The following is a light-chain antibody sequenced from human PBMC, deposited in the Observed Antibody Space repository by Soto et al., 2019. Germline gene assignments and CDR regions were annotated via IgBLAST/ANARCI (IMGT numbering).Light chain of an antibody. V-gene: IGLV6-57*03. CDR1: SGSIANNY. Sequence: NFMLTQPHSVSESPGETVTISCTRSSGSIANNYVQWYQQRPGSVPTAVIHEDDQRPSGVPDRFSGSIDRSSNSASLTISGLKTEDEADYYCQSYDSTNQGVFGGGTKLTVL. CDR2: EDD. CDR3: QSYDSTNQGV. J-gene: IGLJ2*01.